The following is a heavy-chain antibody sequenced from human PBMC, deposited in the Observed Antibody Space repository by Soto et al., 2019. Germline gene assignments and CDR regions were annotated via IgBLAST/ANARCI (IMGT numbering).Heavy chain of an antibody. CDR3: ARDRYSSGWPNYYYYGMDV. J-gene: IGHJ6*02. CDR1: ESTFMNCD. CDR2: ISAYNGNT. D-gene: IGHD6-19*01. V-gene: IGHV1-18*01. Sequence: ASVKVSCKASESTFMNCDISWVRQATGQGLEWMGWISAYNGNTNYAQKLQGRVTMTTDTSTSTAYMELRSLRSDDTAVYYCARDRYSSGWPNYYYYGMDVWGQGTTVTVSS.